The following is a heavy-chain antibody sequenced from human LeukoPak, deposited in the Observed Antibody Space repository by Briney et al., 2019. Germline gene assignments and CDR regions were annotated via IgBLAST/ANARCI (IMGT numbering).Heavy chain of an antibody. Sequence: GRSLRLSCAASGFIFSSYNMNWVRQVPGKGLEWVSSIRSSSNNVSYGDSMKGRFTISRDNAKNSLHLQMNSLRAEDTAVYYCARGDADFDYWGQGTLVTVSS. V-gene: IGHV3-21*01. CDR3: ARGDADFDY. J-gene: IGHJ4*02. CDR2: IRSSSNNV. CDR1: GFIFSSYN.